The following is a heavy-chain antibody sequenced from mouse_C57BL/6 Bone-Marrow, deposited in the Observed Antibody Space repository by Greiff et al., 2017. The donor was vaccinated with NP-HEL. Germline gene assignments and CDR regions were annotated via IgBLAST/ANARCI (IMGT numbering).Heavy chain of an antibody. CDR3: ARRYDYDGGYAMDY. Sequence: EVKLMESGGGLVQPGGSLKLSCAASGFTFSDYGMAWVRQAPRKGPEWVAFISNLAYSIYYADTVTGRFTISGENAKNTLYLEMSSLRSEDTAMYYCARRYDYDGGYAMDYWGQGTSVTVSS. CDR2: ISNLAYSI. CDR1: GFTFSDYG. J-gene: IGHJ4*01. D-gene: IGHD2-4*01. V-gene: IGHV5-15*01.